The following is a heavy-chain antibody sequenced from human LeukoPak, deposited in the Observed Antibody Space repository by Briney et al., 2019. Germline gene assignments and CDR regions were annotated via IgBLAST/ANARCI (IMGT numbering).Heavy chain of an antibody. CDR2: INQDGSEK. CDR3: ARDPTQYCSSTSCPGGDYFDY. D-gene: IGHD2-2*01. V-gene: IGHV3-7*01. Sequence: GGSLRLSCAASGFTFSSYWMSWVRQAPGTGLEWVANINQDGSEKYYVDSVKGRFTISRDNAKNTLYLEMNSLRAEDTAVYYCARDPTQYCSSTSCPGGDYFDYWGQGALVTVSS. J-gene: IGHJ4*02. CDR1: GFTFSSYW.